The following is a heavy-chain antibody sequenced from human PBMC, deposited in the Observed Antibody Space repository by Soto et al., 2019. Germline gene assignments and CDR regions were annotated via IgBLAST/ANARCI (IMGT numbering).Heavy chain of an antibody. D-gene: IGHD6-19*01. CDR2: IYHSGST. V-gene: IGHV4-30-2*01. CDR1: GGSVSSGGYS. J-gene: IGHJ4*02. Sequence: SETLSLTCAVSGGSVSSGGYSWSWIRQPPGKGLEWIGYIYHSGSTYYNPSLKSRVTISVDRSKNQFSLKLSSVTAADTAVYYCARAGGLGAVAADYWGQGTLVTVSS. CDR3: ARAGGLGAVAADY.